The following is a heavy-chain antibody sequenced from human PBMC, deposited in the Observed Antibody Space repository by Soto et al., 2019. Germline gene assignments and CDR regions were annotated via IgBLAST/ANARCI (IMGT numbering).Heavy chain of an antibody. D-gene: IGHD3-10*01. V-gene: IGHV1-69*13. J-gene: IGHJ6*02. CDR3: AREDGSGLSYYYGMDV. Sequence: ASVKVSCKASGYIFTGYHMHWVRQAPGQGLEWMGGIIPIFGTANYAQKFQGRVTITADESTSTAYMELSSLRSEDTAVYYCAREDGSGLSYYYGMDVWGQGTTVTVSS. CDR1: GYIFTGYH. CDR2: IIPIFGTA.